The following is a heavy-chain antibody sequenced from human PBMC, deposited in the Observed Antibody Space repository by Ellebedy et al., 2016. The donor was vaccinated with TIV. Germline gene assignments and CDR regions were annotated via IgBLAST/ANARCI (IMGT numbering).Heavy chain of an antibody. CDR1: GFTFSSYS. CDR2: ISSSSSYI. J-gene: IGHJ4*02. D-gene: IGHD3-22*01. Sequence: GESLKISXAASGFTFSSYSMNWVRQAPGKGLEWVSSISSSSSYIYYADSVKGRFTISRDNAKNSLYLQMNSLRAEDTAVYYCARDLVVGDYWGQGTLVTVSS. CDR3: ARDLVVGDY. V-gene: IGHV3-21*01.